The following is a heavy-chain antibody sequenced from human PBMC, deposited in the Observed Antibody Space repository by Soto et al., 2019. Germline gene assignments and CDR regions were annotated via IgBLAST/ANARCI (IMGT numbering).Heavy chain of an antibody. CDR2: IYYSGST. D-gene: IGHD1-20*01. CDR1: GGSISSGGYY. CDR3: ARDSRITENMDV. V-gene: IGHV4-31*03. Sequence: SETLSLSCTVSGGSISSGGYYWSWIRQHPGKGLEWIGYIYYSGSTYYNPSLKSRVKISVDTSKNQFSLKLSSVTAADTAVYYCARDSRITENMDVWGQGTTVTVSS. J-gene: IGHJ6*02.